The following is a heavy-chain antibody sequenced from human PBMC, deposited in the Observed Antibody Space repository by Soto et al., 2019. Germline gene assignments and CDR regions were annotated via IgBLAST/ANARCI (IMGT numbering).Heavy chain of an antibody. CDR3: ARDYSGYNYRWFDP. CDR2: IYYSGST. J-gene: IGHJ5*02. Sequence: SETLSLTCTVSGAPISSGDYYWYWVRQAPGKGLEWVGYIYYSGSTNYNPSLKSRVTISVDTSKNQFSLKLSSVTAADTAVYYCARDYSGYNYRWFDPWGQGTLVTVSS. CDR1: GAPISSGDYY. D-gene: IGHD5-12*01. V-gene: IGHV4-61*08.